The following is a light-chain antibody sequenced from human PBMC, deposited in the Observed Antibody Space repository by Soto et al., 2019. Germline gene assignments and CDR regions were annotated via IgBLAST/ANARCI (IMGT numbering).Light chain of an antibody. V-gene: IGLV2-23*01. J-gene: IGLJ7*01. CDR3: CSYARGFIVV. CDR1: TSDVGTYNL. CDR2: EGA. Sequence: QSALTQPASVSGSPGQSITISCTGTTSDVGTYNLVSCYQQHPGKAPKLLMYEGAKRPSGISNRFSASKSGNTAFLTVSGLQYEDEADYYCCSYARGFIVVFGGGTQLTVL.